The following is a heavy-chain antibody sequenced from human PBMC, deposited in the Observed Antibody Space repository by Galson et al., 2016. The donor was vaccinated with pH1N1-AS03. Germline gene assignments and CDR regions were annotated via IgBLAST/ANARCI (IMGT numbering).Heavy chain of an antibody. CDR3: ARDALGGEYGMDV. D-gene: IGHD3-16*01. J-gene: IGHJ6*02. CDR2: ISSSRRTI. V-gene: IGHV3-48*01. CDR1: GFTVSSGYH. Sequence: SLRLSCAATGFTVSSGYHMSWARQAPGKGLEWVSYISSSRRTIYYADSVKGRFTISTDNAKNSLYLQMSSLRAEDTAVYYCARDALGGEYGMDVWGQGTTVTVSS.